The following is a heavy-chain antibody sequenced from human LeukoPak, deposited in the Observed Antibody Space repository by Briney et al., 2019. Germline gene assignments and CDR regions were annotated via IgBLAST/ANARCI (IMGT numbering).Heavy chain of an antibody. CDR3: ARWGFEYYDSSGHYYFDY. Sequence: PSETLSLTCAVYGGSISSYYWSWIRQPPGKGLEWIGYIYYSGSTNYNPSLKSRVTISVDTSKNQFSLKLSSVTAADTAVYYCARWGFEYYDSSGHYYFDYWGQGPLVTVSS. D-gene: IGHD3-22*01. V-gene: IGHV4-59*01. J-gene: IGHJ4*01. CDR1: GGSISSYY. CDR2: IYYSGST.